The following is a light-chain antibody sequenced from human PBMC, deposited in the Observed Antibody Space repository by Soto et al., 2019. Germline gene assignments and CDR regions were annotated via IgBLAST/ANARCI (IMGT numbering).Light chain of an antibody. J-gene: IGKJ4*01. CDR3: QQYNSYPLT. CDR2: KAS. Sequence: DIQMTQSPSTLSASVGDRVTITCRASQSISSWLAWYQQKPGKAPNLLIYKASSLESGVPSRFSGSGSGTEFTLTISSLQPDDCATDYCQQYNSYPLTFGGGTKVEIK. V-gene: IGKV1-5*03. CDR1: QSISSW.